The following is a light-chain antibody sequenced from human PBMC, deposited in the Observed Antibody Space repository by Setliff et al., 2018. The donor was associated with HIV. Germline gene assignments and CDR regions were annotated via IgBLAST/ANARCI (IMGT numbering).Light chain of an antibody. CDR2: EGT. J-gene: IGLJ1*01. Sequence: QSALTQPASVSGSPGQSITISCSGASSDIGSYNLVSWYQQVPGKAPKLIIYEGTKRPSGISIRFSASKSDNTASLTVSGLQTEDEADYYCYSYAGNNFYVFGSGTKVTVL. CDR1: SSDIGSYNL. CDR3: YSYAGNNFYV. V-gene: IGLV2-23*01.